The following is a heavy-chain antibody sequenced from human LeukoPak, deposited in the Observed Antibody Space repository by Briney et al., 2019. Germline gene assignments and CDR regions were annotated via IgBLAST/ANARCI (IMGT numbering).Heavy chain of an antibody. CDR1: GFTFSSYG. J-gene: IGHJ4*02. CDR2: IWYDGSNK. V-gene: IGHV3-33*01. Sequence: PGGSLRLSCAASGFTFSSYGMHWVRQAPGKGLEWVAVIWYDGSNKYYADSVKGRFTISRDNSKNTLYLQMNSLRAEDTAVYYCARDRNWSYVSLDYWGQGTLVTVSS. D-gene: IGHD1-7*01. CDR3: ARDRNWSYVSLDY.